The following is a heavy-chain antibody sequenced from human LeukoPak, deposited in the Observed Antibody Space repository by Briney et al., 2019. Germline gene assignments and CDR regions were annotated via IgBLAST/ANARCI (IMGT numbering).Heavy chain of an antibody. CDR3: ARLNVVVVAATIVSWFDP. Sequence: SETLSLTCTVSGGSISSYYWSWIRQPPGKGPEWIGYIYYSGSTNYNPSLKSRVTISVDTSKNQFSLKLSSVTAADTAVYYCARLNVVVVAATIVSWFDPWGQGTLVTVSS. D-gene: IGHD2-15*01. CDR1: GGSISSYY. J-gene: IGHJ5*02. V-gene: IGHV4-59*08. CDR2: IYYSGST.